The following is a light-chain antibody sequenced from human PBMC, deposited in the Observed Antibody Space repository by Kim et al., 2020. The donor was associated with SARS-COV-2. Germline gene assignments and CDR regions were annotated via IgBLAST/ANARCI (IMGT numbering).Light chain of an antibody. J-gene: IGKJ5*01. CDR1: QSVGSN. CDR2: GTS. Sequence: EIVMTQSPATLSVSPGERATLSYRASQSVGSNLAWYQQKPGQAPRLLISGTSTRATGIPDRFSGSGSGTEFTLTISSLQSEDFAVYYCQQYNNWPPITFGQGTRLEIK. V-gene: IGKV3-15*01. CDR3: QQYNNWPPIT.